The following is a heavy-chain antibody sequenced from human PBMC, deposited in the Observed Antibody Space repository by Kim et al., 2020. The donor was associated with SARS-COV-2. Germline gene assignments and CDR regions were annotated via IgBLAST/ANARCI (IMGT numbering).Heavy chain of an antibody. J-gene: IGHJ5*02. Sequence: ASVMVSCKASGYTFTSYGISWVRQAPGQGLEWMGWISAYNGNTNYAQKLQGRVTMTTDTSTSTAYMELRRLRSDDTAVYYCARGAKYYDFWSGPTDNWFDPWGQGTLVTVSS. V-gene: IGHV1-18*01. CDR1: GYTFTSYG. CDR2: ISAYNGNT. D-gene: IGHD3-3*01. CDR3: ARGAKYYDFWSGPTDNWFDP.